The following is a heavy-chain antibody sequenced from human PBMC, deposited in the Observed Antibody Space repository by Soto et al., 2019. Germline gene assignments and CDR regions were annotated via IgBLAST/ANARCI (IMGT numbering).Heavy chain of an antibody. CDR1: GFTFSSYA. V-gene: IGHV3-7*01. CDR2: IKQDGSEK. D-gene: IGHD6-19*01. J-gene: IGHJ3*02. Sequence: PGGSLRLSCAASGFTFSSYAMSWVRQAPGKGLEWVANIKQDGSEKYYVDSVKGRFTISRDNAKNSLYLQMNSLRAEDTAVYYCARDLYSSGWYFDAFDIWGQGTMVTVSS. CDR3: ARDLYSSGWYFDAFDI.